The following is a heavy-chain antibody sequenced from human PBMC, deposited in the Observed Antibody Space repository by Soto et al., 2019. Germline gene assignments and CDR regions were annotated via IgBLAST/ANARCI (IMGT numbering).Heavy chain of an antibody. Sequence: GGSLRLSCAASGFTFSNYWMSWVRQAPGKGLEWVANIRQDGNENYYVDSVKGRFTTSRDNTKNSFYLQMNSLRAEDTAVYYCARGDRNWFDPWGQGTLVTVSS. J-gene: IGHJ5*02. CDR2: IRQDGNEN. CDR3: ARGDRNWFDP. CDR1: GFTFSNYW. D-gene: IGHD3-22*01. V-gene: IGHV3-7*01.